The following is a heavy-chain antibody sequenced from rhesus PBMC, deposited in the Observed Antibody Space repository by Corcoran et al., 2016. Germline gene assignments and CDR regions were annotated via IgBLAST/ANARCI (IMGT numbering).Heavy chain of an antibody. V-gene: IGHV1-198*02. J-gene: IGHJ6*01. CDR1: GITFGSPA. Sequence: QVQLVQSGAEVKKPGASVTVYCTASGITFGSPAISRVRPAPGQGLEWMGVIRPRVGITNYAQKFQGSVTITADTSKTTASMELSSLRSEDTAVYYCATGYYSGSYYDSYGLDSWGQGVVVTVSS. CDR2: IRPRVGIT. D-gene: IGHD3-16*01. CDR3: ATGYYSGSYYDSYGLDS.